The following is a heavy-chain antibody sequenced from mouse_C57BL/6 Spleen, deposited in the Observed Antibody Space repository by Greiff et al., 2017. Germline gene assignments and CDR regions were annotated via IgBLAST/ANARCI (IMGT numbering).Heavy chain of an antibody. CDR3: ARKVPLYYAMDY. V-gene: IGHV1-80*01. CDR2: IYPGDGDT. D-gene: IGHD2-14*01. CDR1: GYAFSSYW. Sequence: QVQLQQSGAELVKPGASLKISCKASGYAFSSYWMNWVKQRPGKGLEWIGQIYPGDGDTNYNGKFKGKATLTADKSSSTAYMQLTSLTSEDSAVYCWARKVPLYYAMDYWGQGTSVTVSS. J-gene: IGHJ4*01.